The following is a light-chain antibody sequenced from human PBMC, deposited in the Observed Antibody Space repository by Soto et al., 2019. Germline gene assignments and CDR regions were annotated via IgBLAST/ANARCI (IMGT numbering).Light chain of an antibody. J-gene: IGKJ4*01. CDR3: QQRSDWPLT. CDR2: AAS. CDR1: QSVGSY. Sequence: EIVCTQSPAILSLSPGERATLSCKTSQSVGSYLTWYQQKPGQAPRLLIYAASNRATDIPPRFSGSGSGTDFTLTISSLEPEDFSFYYCQQRSDWPLTFGGGTKVEIK. V-gene: IGKV3-11*01.